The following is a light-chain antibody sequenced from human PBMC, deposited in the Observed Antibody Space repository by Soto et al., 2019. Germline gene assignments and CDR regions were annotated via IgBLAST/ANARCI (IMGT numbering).Light chain of an antibody. CDR2: EGV. CDR1: SSDVGGYNY. Sequence: QSALTQPASVSGSPGQSITISCTGTSSDVGGYNYVSWYQQHPGKAPKFIFYEGVKRPSGVSNRFSGSKSGDTASLTISGLQAADEAYYYCCSYAGRNTVIFGGGTKVTVL. V-gene: IGLV2-23*01. J-gene: IGLJ2*01. CDR3: CSYAGRNTVI.